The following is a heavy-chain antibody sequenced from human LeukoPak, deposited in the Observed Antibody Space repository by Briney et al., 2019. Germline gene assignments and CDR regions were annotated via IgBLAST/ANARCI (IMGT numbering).Heavy chain of an antibody. CDR3: AREGPRGNSQFDY. D-gene: IGHD2/OR15-2a*01. Sequence: QAGGSLRLSCAASGFAFDDYAMHWVRQAPGKGLEWVALIWYDGSNKYYTDSVKGRLTISRDNSKNTLYLQMNSLRAEDMAIYYCAREGPRGNSQFDYWGQGTLVTVSS. CDR1: GFAFDDYA. V-gene: IGHV3-33*08. CDR2: IWYDGSNK. J-gene: IGHJ4*02.